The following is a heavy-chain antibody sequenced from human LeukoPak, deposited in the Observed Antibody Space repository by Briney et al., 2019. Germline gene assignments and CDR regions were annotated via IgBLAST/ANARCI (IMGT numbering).Heavy chain of an antibody. CDR3: ARGVRELRYFDWKRGNWFDP. D-gene: IGHD3-9*01. Sequence: NSSETLSLTCTVSGGSISSSSYYWGWLRQPPGKGLEWFGSIYYSGSTYYNPSLKSRVTISVDTSKNQFSLKLSSVTAADTAVYYCARGVRELRYFDWKRGNWFDPWGQGTLVTVSS. CDR1: GGSISSSSYY. J-gene: IGHJ5*02. V-gene: IGHV4-39*01. CDR2: IYYSGST.